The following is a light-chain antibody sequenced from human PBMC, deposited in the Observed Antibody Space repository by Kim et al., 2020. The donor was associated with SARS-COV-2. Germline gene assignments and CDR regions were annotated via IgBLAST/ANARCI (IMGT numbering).Light chain of an antibody. Sequence: GQSVPSSCTGTSSDVGGYNYVSWHQQHPGKAPKLMIYEVNKRPSGVPDRFSGSKSGNTASLTVSGLQAEDEAQYYCISYAGSNRLIFGGGTQLTVL. J-gene: IGLJ2*01. V-gene: IGLV2-8*01. CDR2: EVN. CDR3: ISYAGSNRLI. CDR1: SSDVGGYNY.